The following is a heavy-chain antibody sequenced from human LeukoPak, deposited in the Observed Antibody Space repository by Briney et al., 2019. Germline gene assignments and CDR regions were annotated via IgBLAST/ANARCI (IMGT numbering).Heavy chain of an antibody. V-gene: IGHV3-21*01. CDR3: ARDLRNYYDTSGYYPNTFDD. CDR1: GFTFSTYS. J-gene: IGHJ4*02. D-gene: IGHD3-22*01. CDR2: ISSSRSYI. Sequence: GGSLRLSCAASGFTFSTYSMNWVRQAPGKGLEWVSSISSSRSYIYYADSVKGRFTIARDNAKNSLYLQMNSLRAEDTAVYYCARDLRNYYDTSGYYPNTFDDWGQGTLATVSS.